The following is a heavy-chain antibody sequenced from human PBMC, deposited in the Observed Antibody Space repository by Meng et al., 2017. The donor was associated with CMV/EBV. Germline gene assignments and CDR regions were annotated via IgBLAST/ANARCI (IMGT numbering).Heavy chain of an antibody. J-gene: IGHJ1*01. CDR3: ARDRLYCSSTSCYFQH. Sequence: GGSLRLSCAASGFTFSDYYMSWIRQAPGKGLEWVSYISSSGSTIYYADSVKGRFTISRDNAKNSLYLQMNSLRAEDTAVYYCARDRLYCSSTSCYFQHWGQGTLVTVSS. D-gene: IGHD2-2*01. V-gene: IGHV3-11*04. CDR1: GFTFSDYY. CDR2: ISSSGSTI.